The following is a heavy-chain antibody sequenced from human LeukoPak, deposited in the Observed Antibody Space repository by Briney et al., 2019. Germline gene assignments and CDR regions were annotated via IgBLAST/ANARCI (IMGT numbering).Heavy chain of an antibody. CDR1: GFTFSSYW. V-gene: IGHV3-7*01. D-gene: IGHD7-27*01. CDR2: IKTDGSQI. J-gene: IGHJ4*02. CDR3: ARDLNWETY. Sequence: GGSLRLSCAASGFTFSSYWMSRVRQAPGKGLEWVANIKTDGSQIYYVDSVKGRFTISRDNAKNSLYLQMNSLRAEDTAVYYCARDLNWETYWGQGTLVSVSS.